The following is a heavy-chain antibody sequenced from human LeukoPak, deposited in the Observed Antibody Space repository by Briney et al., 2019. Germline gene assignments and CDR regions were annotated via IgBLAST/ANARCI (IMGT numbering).Heavy chain of an antibody. D-gene: IGHD2-15*01. CDR2: MSSGSSYT. CDR1: GFTFSDYY. V-gene: IGHV3-11*03. Sequence: PGGSLRLSCAASGFTFSDYYMSWIRQAPGKGLEWVSDMSSGSSYTNYAESVQGRFSISRDNAKNSLFLQMTSLRVEDTAVYYCAKTKRYCSGGSCYWPSDFWGQGTLVTVSS. J-gene: IGHJ4*02. CDR3: AKTKRYCSGGSCYWPSDF.